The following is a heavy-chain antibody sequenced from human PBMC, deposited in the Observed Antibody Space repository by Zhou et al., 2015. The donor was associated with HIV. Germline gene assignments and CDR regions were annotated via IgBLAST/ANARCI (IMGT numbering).Heavy chain of an antibody. Sequence: QVQLVQSGAEVKKPGASVKVSCKPSGYTFTGYYIHWVRQAPGQGLEWMGWMNPNNGDTRYAQKFEGRVTMTGDTSISTAYLELRRLRSDDTAVFYCARAAGYHYYFFMDVWGQGTTVTVSS. CDR3: ARAAGYHYYFFMDV. V-gene: IGHV1-2*02. J-gene: IGHJ6*02. CDR1: GYTFTGYY. D-gene: IGHD6-13*01. CDR2: MNPNNGDT.